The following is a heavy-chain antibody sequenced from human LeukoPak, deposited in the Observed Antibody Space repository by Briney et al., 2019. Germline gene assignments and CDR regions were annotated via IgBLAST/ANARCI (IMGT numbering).Heavy chain of an antibody. D-gene: IGHD4-23*01. CDR1: GYTFTGYY. V-gene: IGHV1-2*02. CDR3: ERGGISPTGNCFDP. J-gene: IGHJ5*02. Sequence: GASVRVSCKASGYTFTGYYMHWVRQAPGQGLEWMGWINPNSGGTNYAQTFQGRVTMTRDTSISTAYLELSRLRSEDTAVYYCERGGISPTGNCFDPWGQGTLVTVSS. CDR2: INPNSGGT.